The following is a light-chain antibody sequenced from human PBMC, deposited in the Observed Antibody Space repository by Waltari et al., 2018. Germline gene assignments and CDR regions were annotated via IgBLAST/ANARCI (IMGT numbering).Light chain of an antibody. J-gene: IGLJ1*01. CDR3: ASWDDSHYV. Sequence: QSVLTQPPSASETPGQRVTISCSGSNSNLGSNYLYWYQQLPGTAPKPPFYRNNKRPSGVPARFSASKSGASASLAISGLRSEDEAVYYCASWDDSHYVFGTGTQVTVL. CDR1: NSNLGSNY. V-gene: IGLV1-47*01. CDR2: RNN.